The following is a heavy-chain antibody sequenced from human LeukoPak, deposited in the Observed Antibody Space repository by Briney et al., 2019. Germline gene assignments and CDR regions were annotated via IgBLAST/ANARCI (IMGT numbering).Heavy chain of an antibody. CDR3: ARGPERNYQLHLNWFDP. J-gene: IGHJ5*02. D-gene: IGHD2-2*01. V-gene: IGHV4-34*09. CDR1: GGSFSGYY. CDR2: INHSGST. Sequence: SETLSLTCAVYGGSFSGYYWSWIRQPPGKGLEWIGEINHSGSTNYNPSLKSRVTISVDTSKNQFSLKLSSVTAADTAVYYCARGPERNYQLHLNWFDPWGQGTLVTVSS.